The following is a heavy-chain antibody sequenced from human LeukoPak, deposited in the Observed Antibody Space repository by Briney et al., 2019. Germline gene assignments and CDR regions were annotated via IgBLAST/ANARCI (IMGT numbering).Heavy chain of an antibody. D-gene: IGHD5-18*01. Sequence: SVTVSCKASGGTFSSYAISWVRQAPGQGLEWMGRIIPILGIANYAQKFQGRVTITADKSTSTAYMELSSLRSEDTAVYYCARVDTAMVASGMDVWGQGTTVTVSS. J-gene: IGHJ6*02. CDR3: ARVDTAMVASGMDV. CDR1: GGTFSSYA. CDR2: IIPILGIA. V-gene: IGHV1-69*04.